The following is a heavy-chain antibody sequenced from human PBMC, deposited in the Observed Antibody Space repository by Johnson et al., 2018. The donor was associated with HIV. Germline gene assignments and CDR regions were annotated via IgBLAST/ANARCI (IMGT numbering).Heavy chain of an antibody. CDR2: ISYDGSNK. CDR1: GFTFGDYY. V-gene: IGHV3-30-3*01. J-gene: IGHJ3*02. D-gene: IGHD2/OR15-2a*01. Sequence: QLVESGGGLVKPGGSLRLSCAASGFTFGDYYMTWIRQAPGKGLEWVAVISYDGSNKYYADSVKGRFTISRDNSKNTLYLQMNSLRAEDTAVYYCARAEGEYDAFDIWGQGTMVTVSS. CDR3: ARAEGEYDAFDI.